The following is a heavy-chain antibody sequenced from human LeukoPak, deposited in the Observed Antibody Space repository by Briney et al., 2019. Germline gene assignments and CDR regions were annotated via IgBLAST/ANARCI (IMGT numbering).Heavy chain of an antibody. Sequence: SETLSLTCTVSGGSISSYYWSWIRQPPGKGLEWVGYIYYSGSTNYNPSLKSRVTISVDTSKNQFSLKLSSVTAADTAVYYCAREQSSGYLYYFDYWGQGTLVTVSS. D-gene: IGHD3-22*01. CDR3: AREQSSGYLYYFDY. V-gene: IGHV4-59*01. CDR1: GGSISSYY. CDR2: IYYSGST. J-gene: IGHJ4*02.